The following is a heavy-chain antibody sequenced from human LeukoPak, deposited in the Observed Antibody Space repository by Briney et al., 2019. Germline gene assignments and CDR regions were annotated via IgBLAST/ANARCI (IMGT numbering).Heavy chain of an antibody. CDR1: GYTFIRSG. CDR3: ARVRYSSGLYYFEY. V-gene: IGHV7-4-1*02. J-gene: IGHJ4*02. Sequence: ASVKVSCKASGYTFIRSGSSWVRQAPGQGLEWMGWVNSKTGNPTYAQGFTGRFVFSWDTSVSTAYLQISSLKAEDTAVYYCARVRYSSGLYYFEYWGQGTLVTVSS. D-gene: IGHD6-19*01. CDR2: VNSKTGNP.